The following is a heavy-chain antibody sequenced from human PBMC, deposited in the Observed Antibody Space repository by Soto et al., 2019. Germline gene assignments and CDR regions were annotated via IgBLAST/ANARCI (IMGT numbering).Heavy chain of an antibody. Sequence: EVQLLESGGGLVQPGGSLRLSCTASGFTFSSYAMSWVSQAPGKGLEWVSTISGSGGSTYYADSVRGRFTISRDNSKKTLYLQMNSLRAEDTAVYYCAKRSDSTPAPNWFDPWGQGTLVTVSS. J-gene: IGHJ5*02. CDR3: AKRSDSTPAPNWFDP. D-gene: IGHD5-18*01. V-gene: IGHV3-23*01. CDR1: GFTFSSYA. CDR2: ISGSGGST.